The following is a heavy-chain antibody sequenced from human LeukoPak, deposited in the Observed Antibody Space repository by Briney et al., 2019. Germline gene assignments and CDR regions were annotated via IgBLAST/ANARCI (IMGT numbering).Heavy chain of an antibody. CDR2: INHSGST. V-gene: IGHV4-34*01. CDR1: GXSFSGYY. CDR3: ARNRGYSPTVDY. Sequence: SETLSLTCAVYGXSFSGYYGSWIRQPPGKGLEWIGEINHSGSTNYNPSLKSRATISVDTSKNQFSLKLSSVTAADTAVYYCARNRGYSPTVDYWGQGTLVTVSS. D-gene: IGHD5-18*01. J-gene: IGHJ4*02.